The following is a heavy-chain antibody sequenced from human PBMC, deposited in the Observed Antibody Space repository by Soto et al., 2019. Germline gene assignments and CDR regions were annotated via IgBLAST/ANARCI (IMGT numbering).Heavy chain of an antibody. CDR2: IYHSGST. V-gene: IGHV4-4*02. D-gene: IGHD6-13*01. CDR1: GGSTSSSNW. CDR3: ARSPSSSWYGGGAFDI. J-gene: IGHJ3*02. Sequence: QVQLQESGPGLVKPSGTLSLTCTVSGGSTSSSNWWSWVRQPPGKGLEWIGEIYHSGSTNYNPSLQSRVTISVDKSENQFSLKMRSVTAADTAVYYCARSPSSSWYGGGAFDIWGHGTMVTVSS.